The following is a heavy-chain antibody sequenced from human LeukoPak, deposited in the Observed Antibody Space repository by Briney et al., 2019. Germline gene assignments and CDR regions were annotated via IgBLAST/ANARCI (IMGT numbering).Heavy chain of an antibody. J-gene: IGHJ4*02. CDR3: ARGGAGVVVPAAVLVI. V-gene: IGHV4-59*01. Sequence: SETLSLTCTVSGGSISSYYWSWIRQPPGKGLEWIGYIFYSGSTNYNPSLKSRVTISVDTSKNQFSLNLSSVTAADTAVYYCARGGAGVVVPAAVLVIWGQGTLVTVSS. CDR2: IFYSGST. CDR1: GGSISSYY. D-gene: IGHD2-2*01.